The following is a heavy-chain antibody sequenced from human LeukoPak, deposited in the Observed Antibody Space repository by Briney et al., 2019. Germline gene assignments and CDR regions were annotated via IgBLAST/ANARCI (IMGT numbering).Heavy chain of an antibody. V-gene: IGHV4-4*07. CDR1: GGSISSYY. CDR3: ARAEIAAAGPYHNWFDP. Sequence: ASETLSLTCTVSGGSISSYYWSWIRQPAGKGLEWIGRIHATGNINYNPSFKSRVSMSLDTSKKQFSLKVSSLTAADTAVYYCARAEIAAAGPYHNWFDPWGQGALVTVSS. D-gene: IGHD6-13*01. CDR2: IHATGNI. J-gene: IGHJ5*02.